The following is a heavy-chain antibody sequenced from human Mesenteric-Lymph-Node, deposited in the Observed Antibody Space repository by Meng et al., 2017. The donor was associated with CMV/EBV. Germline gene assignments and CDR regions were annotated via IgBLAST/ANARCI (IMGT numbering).Heavy chain of an antibody. V-gene: IGHV1-18*01. Sequence: YTFTSFGLAWVRQAPGQGLEWMGWISVYKSDTNSAQKFQGRVTMTTDTSTSTAYMEVRSLRSDDTAVYYCARGRAAAAGTALIFDVWGQGTMVTVSS. CDR1: YTFTSFG. CDR3: ARGRAAAAGTALIFDV. J-gene: IGHJ3*01. CDR2: ISVYKSDT. D-gene: IGHD6-13*01.